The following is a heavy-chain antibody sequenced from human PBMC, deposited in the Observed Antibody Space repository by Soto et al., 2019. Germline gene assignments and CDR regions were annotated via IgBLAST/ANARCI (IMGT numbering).Heavy chain of an antibody. V-gene: IGHV4-59*01. D-gene: IGHD1-26*01. CDR2: IYYSGNT. J-gene: IGHJ4*02. Sequence: SETLSLTCTVSGGSISSYYWSWIRQPPGKGLEWIGYIYYSGNTNYNPSLNSRVTISVDTSKNQFSLKLSSVTASDTAVYYCARDQNGSPHFDYWGQGTLVTVSS. CDR3: ARDQNGSPHFDY. CDR1: GGSISSYY.